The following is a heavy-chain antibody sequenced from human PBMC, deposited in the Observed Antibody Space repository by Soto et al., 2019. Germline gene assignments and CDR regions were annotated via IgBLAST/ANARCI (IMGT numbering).Heavy chain of an antibody. Sequence: GGSLRLSCVASGFTFSIYGMNWVRQAPGKGLEWISYISSDSRITYYADSVRGRFTISRDNADNLVFLQMNSLRAEDTAVYYCARTIDGYNSDWGQGTLVTVSS. V-gene: IGHV3-48*04. CDR1: GFTFSIYG. J-gene: IGHJ4*02. CDR2: ISSDSRIT. CDR3: ARTIDGYNSD. D-gene: IGHD1-1*01.